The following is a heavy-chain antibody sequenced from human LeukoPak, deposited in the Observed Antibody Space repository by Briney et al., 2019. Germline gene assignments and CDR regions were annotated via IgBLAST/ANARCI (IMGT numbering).Heavy chain of an antibody. V-gene: IGHV3-30*04. CDR1: GFTFSSSA. Sequence: GGSLRLSCAASGFTFSSSAMHWVRQAPGKGLEWVAFISHDGSNEYYADSVKGRFTISRDSSKNTLYLQMNSLRAEDTAVYYCARNYYDRSGYSDTFDYWGQGTLVTVSS. CDR2: ISHDGSNE. J-gene: IGHJ4*02. CDR3: ARNYYDRSGYSDTFDY. D-gene: IGHD3-22*01.